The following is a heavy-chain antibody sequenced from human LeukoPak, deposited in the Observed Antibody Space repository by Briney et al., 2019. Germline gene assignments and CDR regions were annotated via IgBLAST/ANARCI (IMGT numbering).Heavy chain of an antibody. CDR2: IYTSGST. CDR1: GGSISSGSYY. V-gene: IGHV4-61*02. CDR3: ARSDIVVVPAANLPWGFGP. J-gene: IGHJ5*02. D-gene: IGHD2-2*01. Sequence: SETLSLTCTVSGGSISSGSYYWSWIRQPAGKGLEWIGRIYTSGSTNYNPSLKSRVTISVDTSKNQFSLKLSSVTAADTAVYYCARSDIVVVPAANLPWGFGPWGQGTLVTVSS.